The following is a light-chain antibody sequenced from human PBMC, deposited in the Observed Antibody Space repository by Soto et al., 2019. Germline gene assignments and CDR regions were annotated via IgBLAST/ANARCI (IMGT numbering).Light chain of an antibody. CDR3: MLGTHWRSYT. Sequence: DFVMTQSPLSRLVTLGQPTSISCRSSQSLVYSDGNTYLHWFQQRPGQYPRRLIYKVSNRDSVVPERLSDSGSGTDFTLKISRVEAEDVGVYYCMLGTHWRSYTFGQGTKVEIK. CDR2: KVS. CDR1: QSLVYSDGNTY. J-gene: IGKJ2*01. V-gene: IGKV2-30*01.